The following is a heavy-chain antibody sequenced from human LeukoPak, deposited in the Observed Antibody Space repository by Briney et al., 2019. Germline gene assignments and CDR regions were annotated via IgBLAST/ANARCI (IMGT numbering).Heavy chain of an antibody. V-gene: IGHV1-24*01. J-gene: IGHJ4*02. CDR2: FDPEDGET. Sequence: ASVKVSCKASGGTFDTYALSWVRQAPGKGLEWMGGFDPEDGETIYAQKFQGRVTMTEDTSTDTAYMELSSLRSEDTAVYYCATEIVAAAGNPNYWGQGTLVTVSS. CDR3: ATEIVAAAGNPNY. CDR1: GGTFDTYA. D-gene: IGHD6-13*01.